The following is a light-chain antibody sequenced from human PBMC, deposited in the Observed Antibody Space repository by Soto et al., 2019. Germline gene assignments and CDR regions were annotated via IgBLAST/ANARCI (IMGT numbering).Light chain of an antibody. Sequence: QSVLTQPPSVSGAPGQTVSIPCSGSSSNIGAGYDVHWYQQLPGKAPKLLIYYDDVLPSGVSDRFSGSKSGTSASLAISGLQSEDEADYYCAAWDDSLNGPVFGGGTKLTVL. V-gene: IGLV1-36*01. CDR2: YDD. J-gene: IGLJ2*01. CDR3: AAWDDSLNGPV. CDR1: SSNIGAGYD.